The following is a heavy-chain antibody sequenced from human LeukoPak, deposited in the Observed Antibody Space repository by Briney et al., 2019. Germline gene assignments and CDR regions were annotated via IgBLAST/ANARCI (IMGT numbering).Heavy chain of an antibody. V-gene: IGHV4-59*01. CDR2: FHNSGTS. J-gene: IGHJ4*02. Sequence: SETLSLTCTVSDDPISDYYRGWIRQPPGKGLEWIGYFHNSGTSTYNPSLKSRVTISADTSKNQFSLKLNSLTTADTAVYYCTRGAGWLIDYWGQGILVTVSS. D-gene: IGHD3-16*01. CDR1: DDPISDYY. CDR3: TRGAGWLIDY.